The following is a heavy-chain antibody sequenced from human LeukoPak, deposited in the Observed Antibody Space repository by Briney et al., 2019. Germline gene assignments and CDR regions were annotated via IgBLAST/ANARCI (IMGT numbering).Heavy chain of an antibody. CDR3: ARLRFDFWSGYTHPYFDY. CDR2: IYYSGTT. J-gene: IGHJ4*02. V-gene: IGHV4-39*01. D-gene: IGHD3-3*01. CDR1: GGSISSSSYS. Sequence: SETLSLTCTVSGGSISSSSYSWGWIRQPPGKGLEWIGSIYYSGTTYYNPSLKSRVTISVDTSKIQFSLKLSSVAATDTAVCFCARLRFDFWSGYTHPYFDYWGQGTLVTVSS.